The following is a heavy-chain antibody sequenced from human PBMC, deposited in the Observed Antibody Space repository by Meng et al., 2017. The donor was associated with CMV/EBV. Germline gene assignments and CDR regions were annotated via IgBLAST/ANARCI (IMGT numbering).Heavy chain of an antibody. Sequence: GGSLRLSCAASGFTFSSYAMSWVRQAPGKGLEWVSAISGSGGSTYYADSVKGRFTISGDNTKNTLYLQMNSLRAEDTAVYYCAKAGITIFGVGKHNWFDPWGQGTLVTVSS. CDR2: ISGSGGST. V-gene: IGHV3-23*01. D-gene: IGHD3-3*01. CDR1: GFTFSSYA. CDR3: AKAGITIFGVGKHNWFDP. J-gene: IGHJ5*02.